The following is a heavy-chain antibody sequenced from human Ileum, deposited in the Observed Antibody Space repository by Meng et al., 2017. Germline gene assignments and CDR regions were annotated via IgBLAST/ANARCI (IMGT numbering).Heavy chain of an antibody. J-gene: IGHJ4*02. Sequence: GESLKISCAASGFSFSSYAISWVRQAPGKGLEWVSTLTNNGGSAYYADSVKGRFTISRDNSKNMLYLQMSSLGADDTAVYYCAKRSGYCGTIRCWYFDSWGQGTLVTVSS. CDR2: LTNNGGSA. CDR3: AKRSGYCGTIRCWYFDS. V-gene: IGHV3-23*01. D-gene: IGHD2-2*01. CDR1: GFSFSSYA.